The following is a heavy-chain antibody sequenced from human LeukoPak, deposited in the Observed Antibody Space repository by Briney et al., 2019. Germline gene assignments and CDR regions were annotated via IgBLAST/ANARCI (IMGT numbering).Heavy chain of an antibody. CDR2: IYYSGST. J-gene: IGHJ4*02. CDR1: GGSISSGGYY. CDR3: ARDRSPRVGATPYFDY. D-gene: IGHD1-26*01. Sequence: TSQTLSLTCTVSGGSISSGGYYWSWIRQHPGKGLEWIGYIYYSGSTYYNPSLKSRVTISVDTSKNQFSLKLSTVTAADTAVYYCARDRSPRVGATPYFDYWGQGTLVTVSS. V-gene: IGHV4-31*03.